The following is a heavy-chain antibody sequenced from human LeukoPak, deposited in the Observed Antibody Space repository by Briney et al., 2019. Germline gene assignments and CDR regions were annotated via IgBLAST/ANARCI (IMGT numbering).Heavy chain of an antibody. V-gene: IGHV1-2*02. CDR1: GYTFTDYY. CDR2: INPKSGDT. CDR3: ARDGYSGRFDP. J-gene: IGHJ5*02. Sequence: ASVKVSCKASGYTFTDYYLHWVRQAPGQGLEWMGWINPKSGDTKYAQKFQGRVTMTRDTSISTAYMELSRLRSDDTAVYYCARDGYSGRFDPWGQGTLVTVSS. D-gene: IGHD1-26*01.